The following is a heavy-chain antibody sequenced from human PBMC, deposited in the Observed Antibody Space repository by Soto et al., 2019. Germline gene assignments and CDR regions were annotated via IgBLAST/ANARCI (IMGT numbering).Heavy chain of an antibody. V-gene: IGHV4-30-4*01. D-gene: IGHD2-15*01. CDR1: GGSISSGDYS. CDR3: ARCGCSGGSCSPRDWFDP. Sequence: SETLSLTCTVSGGSISSGDYSWSWIRQPPGKGLEWIGYIYYSGSTYYNPSLKRRVTISVDTSKNQFSLKLSSVTAADTAVYYCARCGCSGGSCSPRDWFDPWGKGTLVTVSS. J-gene: IGHJ5*02. CDR2: IYYSGST.